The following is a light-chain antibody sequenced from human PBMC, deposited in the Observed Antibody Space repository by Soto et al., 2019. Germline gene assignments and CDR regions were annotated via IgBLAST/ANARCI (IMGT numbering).Light chain of an antibody. CDR2: DVS. J-gene: IGLJ2*01. Sequence: QSVLTKPASVFRSPGPSLTISCTGTSSDVGNYNYVSWYQQHPDKAPKLMIFDVSNRPSGISNRFSGSKSGNTASLTISGLQAVDVMDYFSPSSTITRYVTLGGAT. CDR1: SSDVGNYNY. CDR3: PSSTITRYVT. V-gene: IGLV2-14*01.